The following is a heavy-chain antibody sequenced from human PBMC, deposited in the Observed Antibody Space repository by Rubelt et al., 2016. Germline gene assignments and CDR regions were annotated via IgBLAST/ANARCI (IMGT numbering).Heavy chain of an antibody. CDR3: TRLSEKNPVTGYYGMDV. CDR2: SYAT. D-gene: IGHD1-20*01. J-gene: IGHJ6*02. Sequence: SYATAYAASVKGRFTISRDDSKNTAYLQMNSLKTEDTAVYYCTRLSEKNPVTGYYGMDVWGQGTTVTVSS. V-gene: IGHV3-73*01.